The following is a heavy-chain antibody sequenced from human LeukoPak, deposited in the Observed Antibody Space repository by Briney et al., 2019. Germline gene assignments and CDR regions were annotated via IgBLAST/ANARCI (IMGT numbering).Heavy chain of an antibody. V-gene: IGHV3-23*01. CDR1: GFTFTYYS. Sequence: GGSLRLSCAASGFTFTYYSMNWVRQAPGKGLEWVSAISGSGGSTYYADSVKGRFTISRDNSKNTLYLQMNSLRAEDTAVYYCARMFGGVIVRGYYFDYWGQGTLVTVSS. D-gene: IGHD3-16*02. CDR2: ISGSGGST. CDR3: ARMFGGVIVRGYYFDY. J-gene: IGHJ4*02.